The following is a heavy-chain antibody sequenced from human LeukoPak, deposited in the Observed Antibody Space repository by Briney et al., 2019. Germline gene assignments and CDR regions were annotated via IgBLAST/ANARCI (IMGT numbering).Heavy chain of an antibody. V-gene: IGHV4-38-2*01. J-gene: IGHJ5*02. D-gene: IGHD1-1*01. CDR2: IYHSGST. CDR3: ARHENDPDFDNRFDP. Sequence: PSETLSLTCAVSGYSISSGYYWGWIRQPPGKGLEWIGSIYHSGSTYYNPSLKSRVTISVDTSKNQFSLKLSSVTAADTAVYYCARHENDPDFDNRFDPWGQGTLVTVSS. CDR1: GYSISSGYY.